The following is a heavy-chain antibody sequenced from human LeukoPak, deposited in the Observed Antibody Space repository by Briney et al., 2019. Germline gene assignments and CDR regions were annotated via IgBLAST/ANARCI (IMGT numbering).Heavy chain of an antibody. CDR1: GASISSYY. D-gene: IGHD6-19*01. CDR3: AKDGGSGWFDN. J-gene: IGHJ4*02. Sequence: PSETLSLTCTVSGASISSYYWSWIRQPAGKGLEWIGRIDGSGNTNYNPSLKSRISVSVDTSKNQVSLKLRYVTAADTAGYYCAKDGGSGWFDNWGQGTLVTVSS. V-gene: IGHV4-4*07. CDR2: IDGSGNT.